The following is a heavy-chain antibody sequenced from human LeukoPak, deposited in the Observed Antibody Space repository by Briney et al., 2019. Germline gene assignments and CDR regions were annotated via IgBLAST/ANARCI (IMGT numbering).Heavy chain of an antibody. J-gene: IGHJ4*02. CDR1: GGPISSYY. CDR2: LCCSGST. D-gene: IGHD3-22*01. Sequence: PSETLSLTCTVSGGPISSYYWSWLRQPPGKGLEGIGYLCCSGSTNYHPSLKSPLTISVDTSKNQFSLKLSSVTAADTAVYYCARDPGYYYDSSGGYFDYWGQGTLVTVSS. CDR3: ARDPGYYYDSSGGYFDY. V-gene: IGHV4-59*01.